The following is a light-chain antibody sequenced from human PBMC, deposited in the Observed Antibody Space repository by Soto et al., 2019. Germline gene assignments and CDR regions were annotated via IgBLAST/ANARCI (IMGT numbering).Light chain of an antibody. Sequence: QSALTQPASVSGSPGQSITISCTGTSSDVGGYNYVSWYQQHPGKAPKLMIYDVSNRPSGVSNRFSGSQSGNTASLPISGLQAEDEADYYCSSYTSSSPFVFGTGTKLTVL. J-gene: IGLJ1*01. CDR2: DVS. V-gene: IGLV2-14*01. CDR1: SSDVGGYNY. CDR3: SSYTSSSPFV.